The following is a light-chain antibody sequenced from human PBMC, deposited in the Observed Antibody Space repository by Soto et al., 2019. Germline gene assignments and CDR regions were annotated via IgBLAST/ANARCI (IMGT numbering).Light chain of an antibody. Sequence: EIVMTQSPATLSVSPGETATLSCRASQTLGNKLAWYQQKPGQAPRLLIYGASTRATGIPARFSGSGSGTEFTLTINSLQSEDFAIYHCQQHNAWPLTFGPGTKVDLK. J-gene: IGKJ3*01. CDR1: QTLGNK. V-gene: IGKV3D-15*01. CDR2: GAS. CDR3: QQHNAWPLT.